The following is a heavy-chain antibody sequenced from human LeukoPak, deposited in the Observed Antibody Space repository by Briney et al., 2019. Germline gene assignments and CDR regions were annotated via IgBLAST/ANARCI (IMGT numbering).Heavy chain of an antibody. CDR1: GYSFTSYW. CDR3: AGGAAKLRYFDWLHDAFDI. CDR2: IYPGDSDT. Sequence: GESLKTSCKGSGYSFTSYWIGWVRQMPGKGLEWMGIIYPGDSDTRYSPSFQGQVTISADKSISTAYLQWSSLKASDTAMYYCAGGAAKLRYFDWLHDAFDIWGQGTMVTVSS. V-gene: IGHV5-51*01. D-gene: IGHD3-9*01. J-gene: IGHJ3*02.